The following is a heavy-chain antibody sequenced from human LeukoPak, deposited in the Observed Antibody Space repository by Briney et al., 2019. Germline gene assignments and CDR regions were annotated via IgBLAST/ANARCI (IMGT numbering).Heavy chain of an antibody. V-gene: IGHV3-30*18. J-gene: IGHJ4*02. CDR3: AKGARYAAAYGSGSYSDY. Sequence: GGSLRLSCAASGFTFSSYGMHWVRQAPGKGLEWVAVISYDGSNKYYADSAKGRFTISRDNSKNTLYLQMNSLRAEDTAVYYCAKGARYAAAYGSGSYSDYWGQGTLVTVSS. CDR1: GFTFSSYG. CDR2: ISYDGSNK. D-gene: IGHD3-10*01.